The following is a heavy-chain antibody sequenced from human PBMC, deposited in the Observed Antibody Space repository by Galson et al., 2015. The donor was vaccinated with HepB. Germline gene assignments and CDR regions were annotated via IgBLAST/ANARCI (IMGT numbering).Heavy chain of an antibody. V-gene: IGHV3-64*01. Sequence: SLRLSCAASGFTFSSYAMHWVRQAPGKGLAYVSAINTNGGSTHYASSVKGRFTISRDNSKNTLYLQMGSLRAEDMAVYYCARLDCSGGSYYFDHWGPGTPVTVSS. CDR2: INTNGGST. D-gene: IGHD2-15*01. J-gene: IGHJ1*01. CDR1: GFTFSSYA. CDR3: ARLDCSGGSYYFDH.